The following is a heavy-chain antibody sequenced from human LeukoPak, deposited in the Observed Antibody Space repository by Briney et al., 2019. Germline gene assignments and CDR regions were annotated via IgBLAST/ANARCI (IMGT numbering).Heavy chain of an antibody. CDR2: IYSGGST. CDR3: ARDLGSGWNFDY. V-gene: IGHV3-53*01. Sequence: GGSLRLSCAASGFTVSSNYMNWVRQAPGRGWEGVSIIYSGGSTYYADSVKGRFTISRDNSKNTLYLRMNSLRAEDTAVYYCARDLGSGWNFDYWGQGTLVTVSS. D-gene: IGHD6-19*01. J-gene: IGHJ4*02. CDR1: GFTVSSNY.